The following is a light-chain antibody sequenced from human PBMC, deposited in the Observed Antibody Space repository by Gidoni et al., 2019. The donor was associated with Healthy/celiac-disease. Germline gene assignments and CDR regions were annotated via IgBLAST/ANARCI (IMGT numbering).Light chain of an antibody. CDR3: QQSYSTPRT. Sequence: DIQMIQSPSSLSASVVDRVTITCRASQSISSYLNWYQQKPGKAHKHLMYVASSLHSGVPSRVNGSGSGTDFTLTINSLQPEDFGTYYCQQSYSTPRTFGQGTKLEIK. CDR1: QSISSY. J-gene: IGKJ2*01. CDR2: VAS. V-gene: IGKV1-39*01.